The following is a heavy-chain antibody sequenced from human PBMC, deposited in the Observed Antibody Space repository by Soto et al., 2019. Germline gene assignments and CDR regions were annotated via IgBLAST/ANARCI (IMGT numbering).Heavy chain of an antibody. CDR3: ARGVDYYDSSGPPGA. V-gene: IGHV3-30-3*01. Sequence: QVQLVESGGGVVQPGRSLRLSCAASGFTFSSYAMHWFSQATGKGLEWVEVISYDGSNKYYADSVKGRFTISRDNSKNTLYLQMNSLRAEDTAVYYCARGVDYYDSSGPPGAWGQGTLVTVSS. CDR2: ISYDGSNK. CDR1: GFTFSSYA. J-gene: IGHJ5*02. D-gene: IGHD3-22*01.